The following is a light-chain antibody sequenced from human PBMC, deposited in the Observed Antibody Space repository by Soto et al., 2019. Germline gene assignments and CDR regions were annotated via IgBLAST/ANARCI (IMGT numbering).Light chain of an antibody. J-gene: IGKJ1*01. V-gene: IGKV4-1*01. CDR2: WAS. CDR1: QSVLYSSNNKNY. CDR3: QQYYSTPLT. Sequence: DIVMTQSPDSLAVSLGERLTINCKSSQSVLYSSNNKNYLAWYQQKPGQPPKLLIYWASTRESGVPDRFSGSGSGTDFTLTISSLQAEDVAVYYCQQYYSTPLTFGQGTKVEIK.